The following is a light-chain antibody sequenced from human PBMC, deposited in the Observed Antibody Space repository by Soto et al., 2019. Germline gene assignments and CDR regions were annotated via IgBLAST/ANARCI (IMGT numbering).Light chain of an antibody. Sequence: VLTQSPVTLSLSPGERATLSCRASQSFRGLLAWYQQKPGQAPRLLIYDAYNRATGIPPRFSGSGSGTDFTLTISSLAPEDSAVYYCQQRHMWPITFGQGTRLESK. CDR2: DAY. CDR1: QSFRGL. J-gene: IGKJ5*01. V-gene: IGKV3-11*01. CDR3: QQRHMWPIT.